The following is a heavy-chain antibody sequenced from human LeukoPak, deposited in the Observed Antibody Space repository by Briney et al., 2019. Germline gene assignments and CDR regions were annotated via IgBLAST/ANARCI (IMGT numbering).Heavy chain of an antibody. CDR1: GGSFSGYY. V-gene: IGHV4-34*01. CDR3: ARAADSGSLFFDY. J-gene: IGHJ4*02. CDR2: INHSGST. D-gene: IGHD1-26*01. Sequence: KSSETLSLTCAVYGGSFSGYYWSWIRQPPGKGLEWIGEINHSGSTNYNPSLKSRVTISVDTSKNQFSLKLSSVTAADTAVYYCARAADSGSLFFDYWGQGTLDTVSS.